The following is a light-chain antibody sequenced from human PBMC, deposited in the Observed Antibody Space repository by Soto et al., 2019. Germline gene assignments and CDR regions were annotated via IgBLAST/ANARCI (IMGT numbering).Light chain of an antibody. V-gene: IGLV1-40*01. J-gene: IGLJ3*02. CDR1: SSNLGAGYD. CDR2: GNR. Sequence: QSVLTQPPSVSGAPGQRVTLSCTGNSSNLGAGYDVHWYKQVPGAAPKLVIFGNRNRPSGVPERFSGSKSGTSASLAITGLQAEDEADYYCQAYDYSLTASVFGGGTKVTRP. CDR3: QAYDYSLTASV.